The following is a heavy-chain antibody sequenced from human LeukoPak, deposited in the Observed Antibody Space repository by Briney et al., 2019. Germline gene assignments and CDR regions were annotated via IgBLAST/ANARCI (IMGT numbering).Heavy chain of an antibody. Sequence: GGSLRLSCAASGFIFTSYAMSWVRQAPGKGLEWVSAITGSGGSTYYADSVKGRFTISRDNAKNTVYLQMNSLRAEDTAVYYCARRRHLVVVTAVHKGDNWFDPWGQGTLVTVSS. J-gene: IGHJ5*02. CDR1: GFIFTSYA. D-gene: IGHD2-21*02. V-gene: IGHV3-23*01. CDR3: ARRRHLVVVTAVHKGDNWFDP. CDR2: ITGSGGST.